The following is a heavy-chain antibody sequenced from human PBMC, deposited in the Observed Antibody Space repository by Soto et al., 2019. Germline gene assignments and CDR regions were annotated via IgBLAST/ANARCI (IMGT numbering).Heavy chain of an antibody. V-gene: IGHV1-69*01. CDR2: IIPIFGTA. D-gene: IGHD2-15*01. CDR1: GGTFSSYA. J-gene: IGHJ6*02. Sequence: QVQLVQSGAEVKKPGSSVKVSCKASGGTFSSYAISWVRQAPGQGLEWMGGIIPIFGTANYAQKFEGRVTITADESTSTAYMELRSLRSEDTAVYYCARAGYCSGGSCYSDDYYYSGMDVWGQGTTVTVSS. CDR3: ARAGYCSGGSCYSDDYYYSGMDV.